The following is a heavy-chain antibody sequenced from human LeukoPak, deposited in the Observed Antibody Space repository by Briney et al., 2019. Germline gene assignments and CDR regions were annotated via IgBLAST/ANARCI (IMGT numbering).Heavy chain of an antibody. D-gene: IGHD6-13*01. CDR1: GFTFSSYA. CDR2: ISSDGRNK. Sequence: GRSLRLSCAASGFTFSSYAMYWVRQAPGKGLECVALISSDGRNKYYTDSVKGRFTISRDTSKNTLYLQMNSLRAEDTSMYYCAKELRGGVFPDYWGQGTLVTVSS. J-gene: IGHJ4*02. CDR3: AKELRGGVFPDY. V-gene: IGHV3-30*18.